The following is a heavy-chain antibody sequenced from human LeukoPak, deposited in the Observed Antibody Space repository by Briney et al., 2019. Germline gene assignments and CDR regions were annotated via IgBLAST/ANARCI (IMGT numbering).Heavy chain of an antibody. Sequence: SETLSLTCTVSGGSISSYYWSWIRQPPGKGLEWIGYIYYSGSTNYNPSLKSRVTISGDTSKNQFSLKLSSVTAADTAAYYCAVTPIQANYFDYWGQGTLVTVSS. D-gene: IGHD1-1*01. J-gene: IGHJ4*02. CDR2: IYYSGST. CDR1: GGSISSYY. V-gene: IGHV4-59*01. CDR3: AVTPIQANYFDY.